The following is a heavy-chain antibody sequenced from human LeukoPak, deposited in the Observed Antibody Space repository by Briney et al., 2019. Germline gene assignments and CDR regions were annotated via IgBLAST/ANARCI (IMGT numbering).Heavy chain of an antibody. Sequence: ASVKVSCKASGYTFTSYDINWVRQATGQGLEWMGWMSPNSGNTGYAQKFQGRVTMTRNTSISTAYMELSSLRSEDTAVYYCARPLVPAAPGWFDPWGQGTLVTVSS. CDR1: GYTFTSYD. CDR3: ARPLVPAAPGWFDP. CDR2: MSPNSGNT. V-gene: IGHV1-8*01. J-gene: IGHJ5*02. D-gene: IGHD2-2*01.